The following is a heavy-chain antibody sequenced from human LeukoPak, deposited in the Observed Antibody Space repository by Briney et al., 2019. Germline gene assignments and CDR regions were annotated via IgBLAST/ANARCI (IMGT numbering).Heavy chain of an antibody. V-gene: IGHV3-48*04. CDR3: ARAIASYGDSAY. CDR2: ITSTSSAT. D-gene: IGHD5-18*01. J-gene: IGHJ4*02. Sequence: GGSLRLSCAASGFTFSSHAMSWVRQAPGKGLEWLSYITSTSSATYYADSLQGRFTISRDNAKSSLYLQINSLRADDTAVYYCARAIASYGDSAYWGQGTLVTVSS. CDR1: GFTFSSHA.